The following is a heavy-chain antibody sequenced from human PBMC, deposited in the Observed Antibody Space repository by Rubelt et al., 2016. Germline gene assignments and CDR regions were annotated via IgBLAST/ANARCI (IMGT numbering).Heavy chain of an antibody. CDR1: GGSFNDHY. V-gene: IGHV4-34*02. Sequence: QVRLQQWGAGLLKPSETLSLTCAVYGGSFNDHYWSWIRQPPGKGLEWIGEINHSGKPNYNPSLKNRVTMYVNTSQSQFSLRLTSVTAADTAVYYCAGVPTTVTTYEPHDYWGRGTLVTVSS. D-gene: IGHD4-11*01. J-gene: IGHJ4*02. CDR3: AGVPTTVTTYEPHDY. CDR2: INHSGKP.